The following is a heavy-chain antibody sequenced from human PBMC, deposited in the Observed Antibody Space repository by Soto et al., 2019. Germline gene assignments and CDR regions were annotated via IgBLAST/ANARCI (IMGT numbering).Heavy chain of an antibody. CDR1: GGTFSSYA. J-gene: IGHJ6*02. D-gene: IGHD2-21*02. Sequence: SVKVSCKASGGTFSSYAISWVRQAPGQGLEWMGGIIPIFGTANYAQKFQGRVTITADESTSTAYMELSSLRSEDTAVYYCASSYCGGDCSSPYYYYYGMDVWGQGTTVTVSS. CDR3: ASSYCGGDCSSPYYYYYGMDV. CDR2: IIPIFGTA. V-gene: IGHV1-69*13.